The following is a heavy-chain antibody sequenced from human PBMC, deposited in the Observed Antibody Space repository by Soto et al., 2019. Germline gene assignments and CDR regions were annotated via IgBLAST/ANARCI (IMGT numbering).Heavy chain of an antibody. CDR1: GYSFTPYS. J-gene: IGHJ5*02. Sequence: QVRLVQSGAEVKKPGASVKVSCKASGYSFTPYSMQWVRQAPGQRLEWMGWINVGKGNTEYSQKFQGRVTITRDTSARTVYMDVSSLRSEDTAVYYCVSDGVARSNTPDNWFDLWGEGTLVTGSS. V-gene: IGHV1-3*01. CDR2: INVGKGNT. D-gene: IGHD2-15*01. CDR3: VSDGVARSNTPDNWFDL.